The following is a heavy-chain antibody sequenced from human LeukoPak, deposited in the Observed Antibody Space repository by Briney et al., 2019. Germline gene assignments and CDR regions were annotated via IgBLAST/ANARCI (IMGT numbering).Heavy chain of an antibody. CDR1: GFTFTNYA. CDR2: IGSGHHT. D-gene: IGHD4-17*01. CDR3: AKANDYGDYGYPDV. Sequence: GGSLRLSCTASGFTFTNYAIMWVRQAPGKGLEWVSGIGSGHHTSYADSVRGRYTIYRDNSGSTVCLKMNKLRPEDTGLYCCAKANDYGDYGYPDVWGEGASVTVSS. J-gene: IGHJ6*04. V-gene: IGHV3-23*01.